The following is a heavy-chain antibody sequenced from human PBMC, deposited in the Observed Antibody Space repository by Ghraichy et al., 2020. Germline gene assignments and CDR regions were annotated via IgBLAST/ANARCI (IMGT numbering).Heavy chain of an antibody. D-gene: IGHD3-3*01. Sequence: SETLSLTCAVYGGSFSGYYWSWIRQPPGKGLEWIGEINHSGSTNYNPSLKSRVTISVDTSKNQFSLKLSSVTAADTAVYYCARVGRFLGWFDPWGQGTLVTVSS. CDR3: ARVGRFLGWFDP. J-gene: IGHJ5*02. CDR2: INHSGST. V-gene: IGHV4-34*01. CDR1: GGSFSGYY.